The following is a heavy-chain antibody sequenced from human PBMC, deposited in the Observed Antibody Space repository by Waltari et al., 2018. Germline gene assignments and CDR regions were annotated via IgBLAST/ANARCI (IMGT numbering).Heavy chain of an antibody. CDR2: INRDGSN. Sequence: QVQLQQWGAGLLKPSATLSLTCAVYDGSFSGYFWSCIRQSPGKGLEWIGQINRDGSNIYNPSLKSRVAMSVDTLKSQISLRLTSVTAADAAVYYCARVGDYHGSGRFGLDVWGQGT. V-gene: IGHV4-34*01. CDR1: DGSFSGYF. J-gene: IGHJ6*02. D-gene: IGHD3-10*01. CDR3: ARVGDYHGSGRFGLDV.